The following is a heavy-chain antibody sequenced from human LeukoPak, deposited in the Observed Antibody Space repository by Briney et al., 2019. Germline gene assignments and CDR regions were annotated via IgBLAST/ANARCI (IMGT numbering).Heavy chain of an antibody. Sequence: SETLSLTCIVSGGSARSYYWSWIQQPPGEGLEWIAYIHNSGNTNYNPSLKSRVTISVDTSKNQFSLKLRSVTAADTAVYYCVRDWEGFNFDIWGQGTMVTVSS. V-gene: IGHV4-59*02. CDR3: VRDWEGFNFDI. J-gene: IGHJ3*02. D-gene: IGHD1-26*01. CDR1: GGSARSYY. CDR2: IHNSGNT.